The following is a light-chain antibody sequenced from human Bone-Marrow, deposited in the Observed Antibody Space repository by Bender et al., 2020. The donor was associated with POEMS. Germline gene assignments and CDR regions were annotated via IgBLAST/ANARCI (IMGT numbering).Light chain of an antibody. CDR3: FSYAGSDTRV. J-gene: IGLJ3*02. CDR2: DVT. Sequence: QSALTQPASVSGSPGQSITISCTGTSSDVGAYNYVSWYQQHPGKVPKVLIADVTDRPSRVSNRFSGSKSGNTATLTISGLQAEDEANYYCFSYAGSDTRVFGGGTKVTVL. CDR1: SSDVGAYNY. V-gene: IGLV2-14*03.